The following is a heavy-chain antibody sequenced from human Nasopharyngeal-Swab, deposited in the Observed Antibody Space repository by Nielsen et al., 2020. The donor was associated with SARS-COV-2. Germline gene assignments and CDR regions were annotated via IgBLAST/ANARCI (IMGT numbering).Heavy chain of an antibody. J-gene: IGHJ6*04. D-gene: IGHD3-22*01. CDR2: IYYSGST. Sequence: RQAPGKGLEWIGYIYYSGSTYYNPSLKSRVTISVDTSKNQFSLKLSSVIAADTAVYYCARQSWAGYYYDSSGYMDVWGKGTTVTVSS. V-gene: IGHV4-31*02. CDR3: ARQSWAGYYYDSSGYMDV.